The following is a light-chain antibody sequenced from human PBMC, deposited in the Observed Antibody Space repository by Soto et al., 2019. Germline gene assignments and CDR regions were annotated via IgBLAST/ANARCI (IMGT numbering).Light chain of an antibody. CDR2: GAS. CDR3: QQYNNWPTWT. CDR1: QSVSSIY. Sequence: EIVLTQSPATLSLSPGERATLSCRASQSVSSIYLAWYQQKLGQAPRLLIYGASSRATGIPARFSGSGSGTDFTLTISSLEPEDFAVYYCQQYNNWPTWTFGQGTKVDIK. V-gene: IGKV3-20*01. J-gene: IGKJ1*01.